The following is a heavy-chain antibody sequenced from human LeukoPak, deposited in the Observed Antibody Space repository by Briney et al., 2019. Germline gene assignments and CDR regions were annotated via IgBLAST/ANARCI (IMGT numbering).Heavy chain of an antibody. V-gene: IGHV3-11*01. Sequence: GGSLRLSCAASGFTFSDYYMSWIRQAPGKGLEWVSYISSSGSTIYYADSVKGRFTISRDNAKNSLYLQMNSLRAEDTAVYYCGRTSKDGITMVLGVFWGHGTLVTVSS. J-gene: IGHJ4*01. CDR1: GFTFSDYY. CDR3: GRTSKDGITMVLGVF. D-gene: IGHD3-10*01. CDR2: ISSSGSTI.